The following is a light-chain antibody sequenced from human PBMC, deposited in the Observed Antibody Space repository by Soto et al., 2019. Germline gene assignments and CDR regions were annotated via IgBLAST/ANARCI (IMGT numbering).Light chain of an antibody. CDR2: GAS. Sequence: LFRGAGATLSCRASQRVASNYLAWYQQTPGQAPRLLIYGASSRATGIPARFSGSGSGTDFTLTIGRLEPEDFAVYYCQQYGTSPLIFGGGTKVDIK. J-gene: IGKJ4*01. CDR3: QQYGTSPLI. V-gene: IGKV3-20*01. CDR1: QRVASNY.